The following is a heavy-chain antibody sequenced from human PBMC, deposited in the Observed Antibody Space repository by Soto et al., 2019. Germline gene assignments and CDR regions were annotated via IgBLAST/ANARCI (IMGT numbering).Heavy chain of an antibody. CDR3: ARGVLVEGTSSPDMFDY. D-gene: IGHD6-6*01. CDR2: VYYSGGT. Sequence: PSETLSLTCTVSGGSISSYFWSWIWQPPGKGLEWIGYVYYSGGTNYNPSLKGRVTILLDAPKNQFSLKLSSVIAADTAVYYCARGVLVEGTSSPDMFDYSGQGTQVTVSS. J-gene: IGHJ4*02. CDR1: GGSISSYF. V-gene: IGHV4-59*01.